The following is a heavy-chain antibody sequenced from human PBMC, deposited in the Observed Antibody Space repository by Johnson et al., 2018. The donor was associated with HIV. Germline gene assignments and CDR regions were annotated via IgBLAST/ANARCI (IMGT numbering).Heavy chain of an antibody. Sequence: VQLVESGGGVVRPGGSLRLSCAPSGFTFDDYGMSWVRQAPGKGLEWVSVIYSGGSTYYADSVKGRFTISRDTSKKMLYLQMNSLRVDDTAVYYCAKTGGGAFDIWGQGTMVTVSS. D-gene: IGHD3-16*01. J-gene: IGHJ3*02. CDR3: AKTGGGAFDI. CDR2: IYSGGST. V-gene: IGHV3-23*03. CDR1: GFTFDDYG.